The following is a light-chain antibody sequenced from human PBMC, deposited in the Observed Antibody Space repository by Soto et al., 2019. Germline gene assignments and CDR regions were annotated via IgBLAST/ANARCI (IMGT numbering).Light chain of an antibody. V-gene: IGKV3-11*01. J-gene: IGKJ5*01. CDR2: DAS. CDR3: QRRSNWPPIT. CDR1: QSVSSY. Sequence: EIVLTQSPATLSWASGVRATVACRSSQSVSSYLAWYQLKSGLAPRLLIYDASNRATGIPARFSGSGSGTDFPLTISSLEHEDFAVYYCQRRSNWPPITFGQGTGRRL.